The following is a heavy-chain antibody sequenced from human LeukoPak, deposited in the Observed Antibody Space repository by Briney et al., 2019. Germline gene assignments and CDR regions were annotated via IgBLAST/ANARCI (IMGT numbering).Heavy chain of an antibody. CDR3: AASLPNIVVVPATKGPFGY. D-gene: IGHD2-2*01. CDR1: GFTFTSYA. Sequence: PGGSLRLSCAASGFTFTSYAMSWVRQAPGKGLEWVSVISGSGGSTYYADSVKGRFTIPRDNSKNTLYLQMNSLRAEDTAVYYCAASLPNIVVVPATKGPFGYWGQGALVTVSS. V-gene: IGHV3-23*01. CDR2: ISGSGGST. J-gene: IGHJ4*02.